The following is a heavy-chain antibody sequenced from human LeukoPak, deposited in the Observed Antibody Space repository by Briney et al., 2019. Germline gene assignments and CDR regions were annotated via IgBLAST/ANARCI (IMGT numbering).Heavy chain of an antibody. D-gene: IGHD3-22*01. V-gene: IGHV1-46*01. J-gene: IGHJ4*02. CDR1: GYTFTSYY. Sequence: ASVKVSCKASGYTFTSYYMHWVRQAPGQGLEWMGIINPSGGSTSYAQKFQGRVTMTRDTSTSTVYMELSNLRSEDKAVYYCARDRYYYDSSGYIRGISFDYWGQGTLVTVSS. CDR3: ARDRYYYDSSGYIRGISFDY. CDR2: INPSGGST.